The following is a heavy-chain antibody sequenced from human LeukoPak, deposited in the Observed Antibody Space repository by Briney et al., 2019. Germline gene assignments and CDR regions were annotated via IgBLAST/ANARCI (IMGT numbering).Heavy chain of an antibody. Sequence: ASVKVSCKASGYTFTSYGISWVRQAPGQGLEWMGWISAYNGNTNYAQKLQGRVTMTTDTSTSTAYMELRSLRSDDTAVYYCARVLPSYYYDSSGYSSSPDYWGQGTLVTVSS. D-gene: IGHD3-22*01. J-gene: IGHJ4*02. CDR2: ISAYNGNT. CDR1: GYTFTSYG. CDR3: ARVLPSYYYDSSGYSSSPDY. V-gene: IGHV1-18*01.